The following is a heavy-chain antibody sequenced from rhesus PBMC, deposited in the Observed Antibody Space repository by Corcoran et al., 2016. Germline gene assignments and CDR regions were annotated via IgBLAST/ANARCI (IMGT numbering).Heavy chain of an antibody. CDR3: ATGIAAAGDAFDF. J-gene: IGHJ3*01. D-gene: IGHD6-25*01. Sequence: QVQLQESGPGVVKPSETLSLTCAVYGGSISERYRWSWIRQPPGKGLEWIGYIYGRSTSTNYNPSLKSRVTISKDTSKNQFSLKLSSVTAADTAVYYCATGIAAAGDAFDFWGQGLRVTVSS. V-gene: IGHV4S10*01. CDR1: GGSISERYR. CDR2: IYGRSTST.